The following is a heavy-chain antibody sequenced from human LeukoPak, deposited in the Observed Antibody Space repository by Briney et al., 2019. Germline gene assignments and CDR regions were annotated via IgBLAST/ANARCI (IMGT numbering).Heavy chain of an antibody. J-gene: IGHJ4*02. CDR1: GGSISSGSYY. D-gene: IGHD3-22*01. CDR3: AMALGKYYYDSSGYYLPDY. Sequence: PSQTLSLTCTVSGGSISSGSYYWSWIRQPAGKGLEWIGRIYTGGSTNYNPSLKSRVTISVDTSKNQFSLKLSSVTAADTAVYYCAMALGKYYYDSSGYYLPDYWGQGTLVTVSS. CDR2: IYTGGST. V-gene: IGHV4-61*02.